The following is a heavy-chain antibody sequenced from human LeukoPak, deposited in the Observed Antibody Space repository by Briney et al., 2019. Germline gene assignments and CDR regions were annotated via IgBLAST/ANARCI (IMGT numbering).Heavy chain of an antibody. CDR2: ISGSGGST. V-gene: IGHV3-23*01. J-gene: IGHJ4*02. Sequence: GGSLRLSCAASGFTFSSYAMSWVRQAPGKGLEWVSAISGSGGSTYYADSVKGRFTISRDNSKNSLYLQMNSLRAEDTAVYYCASRGRYSYGQSDYWGQGTLVTVSS. D-gene: IGHD5-18*01. CDR1: GFTFSSYA. CDR3: ASRGRYSYGQSDY.